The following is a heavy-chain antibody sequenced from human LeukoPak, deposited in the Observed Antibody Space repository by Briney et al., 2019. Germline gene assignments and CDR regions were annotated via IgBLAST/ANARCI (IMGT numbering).Heavy chain of an antibody. J-gene: IGHJ4*02. CDR1: GGSISSGSYY. CDR3: ARTCGGDCYFDY. Sequence: PSETLSLTCTVSGGSISSGSYYWSWIRQPAGKGLEWIGRIYTSGSTNYNPSLKSRVTISVDTSKNQFSLKLSSVTAADTAVYYCARTCGGDCYFDYWGQGTLVTVSS. CDR2: IYTSGST. D-gene: IGHD2-21*02. V-gene: IGHV4-61*02.